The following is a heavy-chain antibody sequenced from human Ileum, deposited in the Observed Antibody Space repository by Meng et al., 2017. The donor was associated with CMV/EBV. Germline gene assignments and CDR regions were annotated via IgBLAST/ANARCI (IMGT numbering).Heavy chain of an antibody. CDR2: INTNTGNP. CDR1: GYSFITYG. D-gene: IGHD5-24*01. Sequence: CKTSGYSFITYGINWVRQAPGQRLEWMGCINTNTGNPTYAQDFTGRFVFSLDTSVSTTYLQINSLRTEDSAVYYCTRGDGDHSSKFDYWGQGTLVTVSS. V-gene: IGHV7-4-1*02. CDR3: TRGDGDHSSKFDY. J-gene: IGHJ4*02.